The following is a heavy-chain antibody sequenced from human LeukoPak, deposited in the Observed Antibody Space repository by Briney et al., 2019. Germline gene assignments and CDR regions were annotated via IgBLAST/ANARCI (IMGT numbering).Heavy chain of an antibody. CDR2: ISYDGSNK. J-gene: IGHJ4*02. CDR1: GFTFSSYA. V-gene: IGHV3-30-3*02. Sequence: PGRSLRLSCAASGFTFSSYAMHWVRQAPGKGLEWVAVISYDGSNKYYADSVKGRFTISRDNSKNTLYLQMNSLRAEDTAVYYCAKIHIGTSEVPVDYWGRGTLVTVSS. D-gene: IGHD5-12*01. CDR3: AKIHIGTSEVPVDY.